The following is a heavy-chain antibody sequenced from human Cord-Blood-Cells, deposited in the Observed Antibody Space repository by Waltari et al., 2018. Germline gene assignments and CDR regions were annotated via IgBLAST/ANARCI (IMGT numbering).Heavy chain of an antibody. CDR2: INPNSGGT. V-gene: IGHV1-2*02. J-gene: IGHJ4*02. D-gene: IGHD2-2*01. CDR1: GYTFTAYY. CDR3: ARWGYCSSTSCFDY. Sequence: QVQLVQSGAEVKKPGASVKVSCKASGYTFTAYYLNWVRQAPGQGLEWMGWINPNSGGTNYAQKFQGRVTMTRDTSISTAYMELSRLRSDDTAVYYCARWGYCSSTSCFDYWGQGTLVTVSS.